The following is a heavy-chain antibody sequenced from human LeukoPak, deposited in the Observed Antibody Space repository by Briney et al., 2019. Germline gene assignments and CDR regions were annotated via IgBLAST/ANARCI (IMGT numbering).Heavy chain of an antibody. CDR3: AKDQRGYDKPIDY. Sequence: GRSLRLSCAASGFTFSSYGMHWVRQAPGKGLEWVAVIWYDGSNKYYADSVKGRFTISRDNSKNTLYLQMNSLRAEDTAVYYCAKDQRGYDKPIDYWGQGTLVTVSS. J-gene: IGHJ4*02. CDR1: GFTFSSYG. D-gene: IGHD5-12*01. CDR2: IWYDGSNK. V-gene: IGHV3-33*06.